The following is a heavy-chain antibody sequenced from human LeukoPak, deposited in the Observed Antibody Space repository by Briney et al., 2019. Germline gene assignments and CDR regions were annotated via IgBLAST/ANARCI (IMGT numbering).Heavy chain of an antibody. CDR3: ARDKDLLDAFDI. CDR1: GGTFSSHA. J-gene: IGHJ3*02. CDR2: IIPIFGTA. V-gene: IGHV1-69*05. Sequence: SVTVSCKASGGTFSSHAISWVRQAPGQGLEWMGGIIPIFGTANYAQKFQGRVTITTDESTSTAYMELSSLRSEDTAVYYCARDKDLLDAFDIWGQGTMVTVSS. D-gene: IGHD1-26*01.